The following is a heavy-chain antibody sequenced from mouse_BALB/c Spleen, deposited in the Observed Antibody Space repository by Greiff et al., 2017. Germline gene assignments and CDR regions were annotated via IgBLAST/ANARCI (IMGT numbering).Heavy chain of an antibody. CDR3: ANYDYGGFAY. D-gene: IGHD2-4*01. CDR1: GYSFTSYW. V-gene: IGHV1-74*01. Sequence: QVQLQQSGPQLVRPGASVKISCKASGYSFTSYWMHWVKQRPGQGLEWIGMIDPSDSETRLNQKLKDKATLTVDKSSSTAYMQLSSPTSEDSAVYYCANYDYGGFAYWGQGTLVTVSA. J-gene: IGHJ3*01. CDR2: IDPSDSET.